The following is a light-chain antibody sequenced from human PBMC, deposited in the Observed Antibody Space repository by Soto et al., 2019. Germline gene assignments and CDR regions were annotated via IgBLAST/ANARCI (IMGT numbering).Light chain of an antibody. CDR1: SSDVGAYDY. CDR2: EVS. J-gene: IGLJ1*01. V-gene: IGLV2-14*03. CDR3: SSYTSSSTRV. Sequence: QSVLTQPASVSGSPGQSITISCTGTSSDVGAYDYVSRYQQHPDKAPKLMIYEVSNRPSGVSNRFSGSKSVNTATLTISGLQAEDEADYYCSSYTSSSTRVFGTGTKVT.